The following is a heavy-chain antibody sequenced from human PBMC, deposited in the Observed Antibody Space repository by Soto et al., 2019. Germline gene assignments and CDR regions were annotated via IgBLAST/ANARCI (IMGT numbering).Heavy chain of an antibody. J-gene: IGHJ2*01. CDR3: ARSSQEMTYYYDSSGYYYHWYLDL. D-gene: IGHD3-22*01. Sequence: SETLSLTCTVSGGSISSGGYYWSWIRQHPGKGLEWIGYICYSGSTYYNPSLKSRVTISVDTSKNQFSLKLSSVTAADTAVYYCARSSQEMTYYYDSSGYYYHWYLDLWGRGAMVAVFS. CDR2: ICYSGST. V-gene: IGHV4-31*03. CDR1: GGSISSGGYY.